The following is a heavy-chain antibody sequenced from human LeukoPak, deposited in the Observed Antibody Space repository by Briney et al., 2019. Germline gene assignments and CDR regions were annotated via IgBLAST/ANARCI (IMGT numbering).Heavy chain of an antibody. J-gene: IGHJ4*02. D-gene: IGHD4-17*01. CDR1: GGSISSGGYY. V-gene: IGHV4-31*03. Sequence: SQTLSLTCTVSGGSISSGGYYWSWIRQHPGKGLEWIGYIYYSGSTYYNPSLKGRVTISVDMSKNQFSLKLSSVTAADTAVYYCARGGDYGDFDYWGQGTLVTVSS. CDR3: ARGGDYGDFDY. CDR2: IYYSGST.